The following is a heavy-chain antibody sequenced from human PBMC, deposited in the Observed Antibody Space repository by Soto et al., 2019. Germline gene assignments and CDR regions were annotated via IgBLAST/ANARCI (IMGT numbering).Heavy chain of an antibody. Sequence: SVKVSCKASGGTFSSYAISWVRQAPGQGLEWMGGIIPIFGTANYAQKFQGRVTITADESTSTAYMELSSLRSEDTAVYYCARGKRPGYYDSSGYKVYYYYGMDVWGQGTTVTVSS. V-gene: IGHV1-69*13. CDR3: ARGKRPGYYDSSGYKVYYYYGMDV. J-gene: IGHJ6*02. D-gene: IGHD3-22*01. CDR1: GGTFSSYA. CDR2: IIPIFGTA.